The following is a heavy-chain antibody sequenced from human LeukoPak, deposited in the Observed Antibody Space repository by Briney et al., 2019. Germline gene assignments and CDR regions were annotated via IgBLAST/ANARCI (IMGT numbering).Heavy chain of an antibody. Sequence: GGSLRLSCAASGFTFSDSYMSWIRQAPGKGLEWLSHISSSGRTTYYADSVKGRFTISRDSAKNSLDLQMTSLRAEDTAVYYCARARKSTIGGVFLDYWGQGTLVTVSS. CDR2: ISSSGRTT. D-gene: IGHD3-16*01. CDR1: GFTFSDSY. V-gene: IGHV3-11*01. CDR3: ARARKSTIGGVFLDY. J-gene: IGHJ4*02.